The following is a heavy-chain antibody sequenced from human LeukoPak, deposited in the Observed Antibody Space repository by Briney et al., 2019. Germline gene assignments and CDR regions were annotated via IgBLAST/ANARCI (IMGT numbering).Heavy chain of an antibody. CDR1: GGTFISYA. V-gene: IGHV1-69*13. J-gene: IGHJ5*02. D-gene: IGHD6-19*01. Sequence: SVKVSFKASGGTFISYAISWVRQAPGQGLEWMGGIIPIFGTANYAQKFQGRVTITADESTSTAYMELSSLRSEDTAVYYCARETYSSGWFRSQLDPWGQGTLVTVSS. CDR3: ARETYSSGWFRSQLDP. CDR2: IIPIFGTA.